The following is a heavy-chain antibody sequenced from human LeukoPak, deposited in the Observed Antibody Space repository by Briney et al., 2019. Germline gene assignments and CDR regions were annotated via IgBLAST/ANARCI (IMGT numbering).Heavy chain of an antibody. V-gene: IGHV3-74*01. CDR3: ARAPSEIGGYYPEYFRH. Sequence: GGSLRLSCAASGFTFSSYWMHWVRQAPGKGLVWVSRIKGDGNTNYADSVKGRFTISRDNAKNTVSLQMNSLIAEDTGVYYCARAPSEIGGYYPEYFRHWGQGTLVTVSS. D-gene: IGHD3-22*01. J-gene: IGHJ1*01. CDR2: IKGDGNT. CDR1: GFTFSSYW.